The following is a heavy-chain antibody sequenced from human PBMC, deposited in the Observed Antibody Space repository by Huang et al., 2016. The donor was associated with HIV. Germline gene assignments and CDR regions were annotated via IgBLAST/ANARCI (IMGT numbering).Heavy chain of an antibody. CDR3: ARPLTGTTALGY. CDR2: IYYSGNI. CDR1: GSSISSSYY. D-gene: IGHD1-20*01. V-gene: IGHV4-39*01. J-gene: IGHJ4*02. Sequence: QLELQESGPGLVKPSENLSLTCTVSGSSISSSYYWGWIRQPPGKGLEWIGNIYYSGNISYNPSIKSRVTISVDTSKNHISLKVDSVTAADTAVYYGARPLTGTTALGYWGQGTLVTVSS.